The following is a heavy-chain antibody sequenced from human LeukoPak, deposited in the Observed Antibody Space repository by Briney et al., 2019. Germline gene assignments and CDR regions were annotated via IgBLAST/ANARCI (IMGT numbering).Heavy chain of an antibody. D-gene: IGHD2-2*01. Sequence: GRSLRLYCAASGFTFSTYGMNWVRQAPGKGLDWVAAVSYDGSNEFYADSVKGRFTISRDNSKNTLYLQMNSLRAEDTAVFYCAKGQGLYAPLRNYGMDVWGQGTTATVSS. CDR3: AKGQGLYAPLRNYGMDV. J-gene: IGHJ6*02. V-gene: IGHV3-30*18. CDR1: GFTFSTYG. CDR2: VSYDGSNE.